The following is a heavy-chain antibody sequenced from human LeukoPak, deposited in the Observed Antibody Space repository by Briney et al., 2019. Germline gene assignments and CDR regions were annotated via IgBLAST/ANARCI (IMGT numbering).Heavy chain of an antibody. V-gene: IGHV4-59*08. CDR3: ARLLYSSGWYSPGDY. J-gene: IGHJ4*02. Sequence: SETLSLTCTVSGGSTSSYYWSWIRQPPGKGLEWMGYIYYSGSTNYNPSLKSRVTISVDTSKNQFSLKLSSVTAADTAVYYCARLLYSSGWYSPGDYWGRGTLVTVSS. CDR2: IYYSGST. D-gene: IGHD6-19*01. CDR1: GGSTSSYY.